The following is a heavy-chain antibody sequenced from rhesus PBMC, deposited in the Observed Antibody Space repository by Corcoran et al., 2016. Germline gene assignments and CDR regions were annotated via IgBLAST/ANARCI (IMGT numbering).Heavy chain of an antibody. D-gene: IGHD3-28*01. CDR1: GGSFSSYW. J-gene: IGHJ4*01. Sequence: QVQLQESGPGLVKPSETLSLTCAVSGGSFSSYWWSWIRQPPGKGLEWIGEINGNSGSTNYNPSLKGRVTISKDAPKNQFSLKLSSGTAADTAVYYCARYSVVITGVDSWGQGVLVTVSS. V-gene: IGHV4-80*01. CDR3: ARYSVVITGVDS. CDR2: INGNSGST.